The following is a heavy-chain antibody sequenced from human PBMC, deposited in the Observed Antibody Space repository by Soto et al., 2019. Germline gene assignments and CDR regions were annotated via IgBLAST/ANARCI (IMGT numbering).Heavy chain of an antibody. J-gene: IGHJ6*02. Sequence: QVQLVQSGAEVKKPGASVKVSCKASGYTFTSYAMHWVRQAPGQRLEWMGWINAGNVNTKYSQKFQGRVTITWDTSASTAHMELRSLRSEDTAVYYCAMYTIILYNWNSKLYGMDVWGQGTTVTVFS. D-gene: IGHD1-7*01. CDR1: GYTFTSYA. V-gene: IGHV1-3*01. CDR3: AMYTIILYNWNSKLYGMDV. CDR2: INAGNVNT.